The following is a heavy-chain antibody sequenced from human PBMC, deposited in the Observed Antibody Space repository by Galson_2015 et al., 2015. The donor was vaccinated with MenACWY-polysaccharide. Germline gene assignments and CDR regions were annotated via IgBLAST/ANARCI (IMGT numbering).Heavy chain of an antibody. CDR2: ISGSGFSI. CDR1: EITFNTYA. Sequence: SLRLSCAVSEITFNTYAMTWVRQAPGKGLEWVATISGSGFSIHHADSVKGRFTISRDNSKNTVFLLMNNLKAADTAVYYCAKNTSQAAGSAPYYYGLDVWGLGTPVTVSS. J-gene: IGHJ6*02. CDR3: AKNTSQAAGSAPYYYGLDV. V-gene: IGHV3-23*01. D-gene: IGHD6-13*01.